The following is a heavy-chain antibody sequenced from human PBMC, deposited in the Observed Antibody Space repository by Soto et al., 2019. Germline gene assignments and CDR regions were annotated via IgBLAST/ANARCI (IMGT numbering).Heavy chain of an antibody. Sequence: EVQLVESGGGLVQPGRSLRLSCAASGFTFDDYAMHWVRQAPGKGLEWVSGISWNSGSIGYADSVKGRFTISRDNAKNSLYLQMNSLRAEDTALYYCARDMSPRFIVVVAAADYWGQGTLVTVSS. J-gene: IGHJ4*02. CDR1: GFTFDDYA. CDR3: ARDMSPRFIVVVAAADY. V-gene: IGHV3-9*01. CDR2: ISWNSGSI. D-gene: IGHD2-15*01.